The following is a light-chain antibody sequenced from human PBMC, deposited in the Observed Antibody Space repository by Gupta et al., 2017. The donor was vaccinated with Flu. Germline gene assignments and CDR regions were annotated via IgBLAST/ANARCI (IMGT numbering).Light chain of an antibody. Sequence: KVTISCSGSSSNIGNNYVSWYQQLPGTAPQPLIYENNKRPSGIPDRFSGSKSDTSATLGITGLQTGDEADYYCGTWDSSLSGGVFCGGTKLTVL. CDR2: ENN. J-gene: IGLJ3*02. CDR1: SSNIGNNY. V-gene: IGLV1-51*02. CDR3: GTWDSSLSGGV.